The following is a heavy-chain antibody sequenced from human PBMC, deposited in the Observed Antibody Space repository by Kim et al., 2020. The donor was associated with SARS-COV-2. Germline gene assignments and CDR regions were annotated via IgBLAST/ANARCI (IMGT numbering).Heavy chain of an antibody. Sequence: GGSLRLSCSASGFTFSSYAMHWVRQAPGKGLEYVSAISSNGGSTYYADSVKGRFTISRDNSKNTLYLQMSSLRAEDTAVYYCVKVGEQQLADYFDYWGQGTLVTVSS. J-gene: IGHJ4*02. CDR1: GFTFSSYA. CDR3: VKVGEQQLADYFDY. D-gene: IGHD6-13*01. V-gene: IGHV3-64D*09. CDR2: ISSNGGST.